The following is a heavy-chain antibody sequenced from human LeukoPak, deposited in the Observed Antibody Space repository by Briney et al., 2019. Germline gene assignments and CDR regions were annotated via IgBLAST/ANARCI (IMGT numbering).Heavy chain of an antibody. J-gene: IGHJ4*02. CDR1: GFTFNSYA. Sequence: QSGGSLRLSCAASGFTFNSYAMSWVRQAPGKGLEWVANIKKDGSEKYYVDSVKGRFTISRDNAKNSLYLQMNSLRAEDTAVYYCARLLVYNSGGEAFDYWGPGTLVTVSS. D-gene: IGHD3-10*01. CDR3: ARLLVYNSGGEAFDY. CDR2: IKKDGSEK. V-gene: IGHV3-7*01.